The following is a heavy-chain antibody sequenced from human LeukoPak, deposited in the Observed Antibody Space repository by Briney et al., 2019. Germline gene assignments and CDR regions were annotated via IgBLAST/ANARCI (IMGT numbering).Heavy chain of an antibody. D-gene: IGHD6-19*01. J-gene: IGHJ4*02. CDR2: IYYSGST. V-gene: IGHV4-39*01. Sequence: SETLSLTCTVSGGSISSSSYYWAWIRQPPGKGLEWIGSIYYSGSTYHNPPLKSRVTISVDTSKNQFSLKLSSVTAVDTAVYYCARLVGTASYYFDYWGQGTLVTVSS. CDR1: GGSISSSSYY. CDR3: ARLVGTASYYFDY.